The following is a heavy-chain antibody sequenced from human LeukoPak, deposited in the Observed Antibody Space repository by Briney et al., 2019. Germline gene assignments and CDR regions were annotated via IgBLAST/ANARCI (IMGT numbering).Heavy chain of an antibody. CDR1: GFTFRNYA. V-gene: IGHV3-30-3*01. D-gene: IGHD2-2*03. CDR3: ARLDIVLS. J-gene: IGHJ5*02. Sequence: GGSLRLSCAASGFTFRNYAMHWVRQAPGRGLEWVAVISYDGSNKYYADSVKGRFTISRDDSKNTLYLPMNRLTAEDTAMYYCARLDIVLSWGQGALVTVSS. CDR2: ISYDGSNK.